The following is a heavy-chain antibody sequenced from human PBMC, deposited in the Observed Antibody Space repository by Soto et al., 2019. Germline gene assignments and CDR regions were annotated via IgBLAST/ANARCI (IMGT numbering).Heavy chain of an antibody. CDR1: GFTFSDYY. CDR2: ITSSSSYT. Sequence: LRLSCAASGFTFSDYYMSWIRQAPGKGLEWISYITSSSSYTNYAGSVRGRFTVSRDNAKNSLYLQMNSLRAEDTAMYYCASGFGYCSNPGCYHVEFQEWGQGNLVTVSS. CDR3: ASGFGYCSNPGCYHVEFQE. J-gene: IGHJ1*01. V-gene: IGHV3-11*03. D-gene: IGHD2-2*03.